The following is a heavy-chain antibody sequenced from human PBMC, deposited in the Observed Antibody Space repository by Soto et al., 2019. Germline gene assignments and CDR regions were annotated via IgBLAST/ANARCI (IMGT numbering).Heavy chain of an antibody. Sequence: QITLDESGPSLVKPTQTLTLTCTFSGFSLKNSGVGVAWIRQPPGKALEWLALIYWNDDKRYSPTLKNRINIIKDTSKNLVVLTMTNMDTVDTGTYYCANRRGLAAIATFDYWCQGMLVTVSS. V-gene: IGHV2-5*01. CDR3: ANRRGLAAIATFDY. CDR2: IYWNDDK. D-gene: IGHD6-13*01. CDR1: GFSLKNSGVG. J-gene: IGHJ4*02.